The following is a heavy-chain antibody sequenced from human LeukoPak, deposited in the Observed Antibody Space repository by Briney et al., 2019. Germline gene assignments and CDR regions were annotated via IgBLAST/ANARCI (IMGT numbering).Heavy chain of an antibody. CDR1: GGSISSYH. D-gene: IGHD4-11*01. J-gene: IGHJ4*02. CDR2: IYTSGST. Sequence: SGTLSLTCTVFGGSISSYHWSSIRPPAGKGLEWIGRIYTSGSTNYNPSLKSRVTMSIDTSKNQFSLKLSSVTAADTAVHYCARGPSYSNYDYFDYWGQGTLVTVSS. V-gene: IGHV4-4*07. CDR3: ARGPSYSNYDYFDY.